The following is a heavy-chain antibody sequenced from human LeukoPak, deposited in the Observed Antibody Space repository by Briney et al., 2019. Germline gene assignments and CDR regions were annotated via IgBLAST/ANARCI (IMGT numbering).Heavy chain of an antibody. CDR2: INQDASSI. Sequence: GGSLRLSCAASGFTFSSYWMSWVRQAPDKGLEWVANINQDASSINYAGSVKGRFTISRDNAKKSLYLQMNSLRAEDTAVCYCARTGYIDEGFDYWGQGTLVTVSS. V-gene: IGHV3-7*04. CDR3: ARTGYIDEGFDY. CDR1: GFTFSSYW. D-gene: IGHD1-1*01. J-gene: IGHJ4*02.